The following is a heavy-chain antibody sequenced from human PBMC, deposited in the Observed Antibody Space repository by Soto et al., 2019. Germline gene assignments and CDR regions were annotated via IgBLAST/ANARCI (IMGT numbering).Heavy chain of an antibody. CDR1: GGSISNGGYY. J-gene: IGHJ4*02. V-gene: IGHV4-31*03. Sequence: SETLSLTCTVSGGSISNGGYYWTWIRQHPGKGLEWIGYVHYSGSTYYNPSLKSRVTISVDTSKNQFSLKLSSVTAADTAVYYCARGGQTDPKYYFDYWGQATLVTVSS. D-gene: IGHD1-26*01. CDR2: VHYSGST. CDR3: ARGGQTDPKYYFDY.